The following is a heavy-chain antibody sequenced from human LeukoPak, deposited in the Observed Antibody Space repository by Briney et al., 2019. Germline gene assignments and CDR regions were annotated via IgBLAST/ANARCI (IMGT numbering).Heavy chain of an antibody. CDR1: GDSISTYY. Sequence: SETLSLTCTVSGDSISTYYWSWIRQPPGKGLEWIGYIYNSGSTNYNPSLKSRVTISVDTSKNQFSLKLTSVTTADTAVYYCARGIQPGIVVAGKGYLNYWGQGTLVTVSS. D-gene: IGHD6-19*01. CDR3: ARGIQPGIVVAGKGYLNY. CDR2: IYNSGST. V-gene: IGHV4-59*01. J-gene: IGHJ4*02.